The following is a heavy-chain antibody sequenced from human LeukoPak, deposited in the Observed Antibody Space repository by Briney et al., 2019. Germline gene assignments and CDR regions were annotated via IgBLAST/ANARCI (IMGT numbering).Heavy chain of an antibody. CDR1: GFTFSSYS. V-gene: IGHV3-21*01. D-gene: IGHD3-16*01. CDR3: ARSPGGGDYYYGMDV. J-gene: IGHJ6*02. Sequence: GRSLRLSCAASGFTFSSYSMNWVRQAPGKGLEWVSSISSSSSYIYYADSVKGRFTISRDNAKNSQYLQMNSLRAEDTAVYYCARSPGGGDYYYGMDVWGQGTTVTVSS. CDR2: ISSSSSYI.